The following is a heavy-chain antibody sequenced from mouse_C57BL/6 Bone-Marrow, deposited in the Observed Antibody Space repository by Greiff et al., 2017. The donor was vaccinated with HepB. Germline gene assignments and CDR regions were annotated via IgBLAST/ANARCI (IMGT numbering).Heavy chain of an antibody. J-gene: IGHJ1*03. D-gene: IGHD2-3*01. V-gene: IGHV5-2*01. CDR2: INSDGGST. Sequence: EVKVVESGGGLVQPGESLKLSCESNEYEFPSHDMSWVRKTPEKRLELVAAINSDGGSTYYPDTMERRVIISRDNTKKTLYLQMSSLRSEDTALYYCARRDGYYWYFDVWGTGTTVTVSS. CDR1: EYEFPSHD. CDR3: ARRDGYYWYFDV.